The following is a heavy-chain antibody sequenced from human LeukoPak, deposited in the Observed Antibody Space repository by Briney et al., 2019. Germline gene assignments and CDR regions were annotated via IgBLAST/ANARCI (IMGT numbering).Heavy chain of an antibody. J-gene: IGHJ4*02. CDR3: ARVSHCGSGYYYTLAY. Sequence: PGGSLRLSCAASGFIFSNYGMHWVRQAPGKGLEWVAGIWYDGYNKFYADSAKGRFTISRDNSKNTLYLQMSSLRAEDTALYYCARVSHCGSGYYYTLAYWGQGTLVTVSS. D-gene: IGHD3-10*01. V-gene: IGHV3-33*01. CDR2: IWYDGYNK. CDR1: GFIFSNYG.